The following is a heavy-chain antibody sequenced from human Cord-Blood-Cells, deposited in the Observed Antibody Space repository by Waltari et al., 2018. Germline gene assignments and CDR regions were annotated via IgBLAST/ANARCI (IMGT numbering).Heavy chain of an antibody. J-gene: IGHJ5*02. Sequence: QVQLQESGPGLVKPSQTLSLTCTVSGGSISSGDYYWSWLRQPPGKGLEWSGYIYYSGSTYYNPSLKSRVTISVDTSKNQFSLKLSSVTAADTAVYYCAGGCSSTSCYNWFDPWGQGTLVTVSS. D-gene: IGHD2-2*01. CDR1: GGSISSGDYY. V-gene: IGHV4-30-4*08. CDR3: AGGCSSTSCYNWFDP. CDR2: IYYSGST.